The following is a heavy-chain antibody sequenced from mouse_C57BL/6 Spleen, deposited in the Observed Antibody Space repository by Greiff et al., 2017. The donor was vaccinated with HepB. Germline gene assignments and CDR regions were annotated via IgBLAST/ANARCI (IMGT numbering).Heavy chain of an antibody. V-gene: IGHV5-17*01. J-gene: IGHJ1*03. CDR1: GFTFSDYG. CDR2: ISSGSSTI. Sequence: EVQVVESGGGLVKPGGSLKLSCAASGFTFSDYGMHWVRQAPEKGLEWVAYISSGSSTIYYADTVKGRFTISRDNAKNTLFLQMTSLRSEDTAMYYCARGITTVVARYWYFDVWGTGTTVTVSS. CDR3: ARGITTVVARYWYFDV. D-gene: IGHD1-1*01.